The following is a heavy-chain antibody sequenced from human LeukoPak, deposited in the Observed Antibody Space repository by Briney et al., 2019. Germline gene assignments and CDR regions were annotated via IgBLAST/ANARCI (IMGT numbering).Heavy chain of an antibody. D-gene: IGHD1-1*01. J-gene: IGHJ4*02. Sequence: ASVKVSCKDSAYTFSGNYMHWVRQAPGQGLQRMGRINPIRGRRNCSPKFQGRVTMTRDTSISTTYMELRRVRFDDTAVYYCARGLENFDDGGQGTLVSVSS. CDR1: AYTFSGNY. CDR2: INPIRGRR. CDR3: ARGLENFDD. V-gene: IGHV1-2*06.